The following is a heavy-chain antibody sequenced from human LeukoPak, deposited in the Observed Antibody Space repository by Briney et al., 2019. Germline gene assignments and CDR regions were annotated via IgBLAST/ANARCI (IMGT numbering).Heavy chain of an antibody. Sequence: SSQTLSLTCAISGDSVSNNTAAWNWIRQSPSRGLEWLGRTYYRSKWYNDYAASVKSRITINPDTSRNQFSLQLKSVTPEDTAVYYCARGRSWGESGFDFWGQGTLVTVSS. J-gene: IGHJ4*02. CDR2: TYYRSKWYN. CDR3: ARGRSWGESGFDF. CDR1: GDSVSNNTAA. V-gene: IGHV6-1*01. D-gene: IGHD6-13*01.